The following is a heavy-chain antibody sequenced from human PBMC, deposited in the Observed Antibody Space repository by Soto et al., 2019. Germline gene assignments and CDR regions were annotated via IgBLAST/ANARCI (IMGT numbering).Heavy chain of an antibody. Sequence: GVSLRLSCAASEFMFSNYAMNWVRQAPGKGLEWVSAISGSGGITYYADSVKGRFTISRDNSKNTLYLQMNSLRAEDTAVYYCAKAEKSSAVAGYFDSWGQGTLVTV. CDR3: AKAEKSSAVAGYFDS. D-gene: IGHD6-19*01. J-gene: IGHJ4*02. CDR2: ISGSGGIT. V-gene: IGHV3-23*01. CDR1: EFMFSNYA.